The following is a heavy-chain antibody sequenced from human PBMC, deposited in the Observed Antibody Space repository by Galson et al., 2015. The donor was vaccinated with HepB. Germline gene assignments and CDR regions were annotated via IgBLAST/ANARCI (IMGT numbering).Heavy chain of an antibody. CDR3: TTARSFDLLTGYYTALRYFDL. CDR2: IQSKSDGGTT. CDR1: GFTFISAW. Sequence: SLRLSCAASGFTFISAWMHWVRQTPGKGLEWVGLIQSKSDGGTTDYAAPLKGRFTISRDDSKNMLYLQMNGLKTEDTAIYFCTTARSFDLLTGYYTALRYFDLWGRGTLVTVS. D-gene: IGHD3-9*01. J-gene: IGHJ2*01. V-gene: IGHV3-15*07.